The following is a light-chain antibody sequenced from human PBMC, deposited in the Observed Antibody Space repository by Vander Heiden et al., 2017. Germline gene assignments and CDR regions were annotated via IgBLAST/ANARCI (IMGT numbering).Light chain of an antibody. CDR3: MSWHSSAVV. J-gene: IGLJ2*01. Sequence: QAVLTQPSSLSESPGASASLTCTLRRGINVGTYRIYWYQQKPGSPPQYLLRYKSDSDKQQGSGVPSRFSGSKDASANAGIVLISVLQAEDEAYYYCMSWHSSAVVFGGGTKLTVL. CDR1: RGINVGTYR. V-gene: IGLV5-45*03. CDR2: YKSDSDK.